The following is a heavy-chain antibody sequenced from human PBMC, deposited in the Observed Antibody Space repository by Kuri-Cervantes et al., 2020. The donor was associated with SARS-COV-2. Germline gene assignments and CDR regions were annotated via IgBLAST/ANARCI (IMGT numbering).Heavy chain of an antibody. CDR3: AKVSLPGGLRLPNDAFDI. CDR2: IKQDGSEK. V-gene: IGHV3-7*03. D-gene: IGHD3-16*01. Sequence: GESLKISCAASGFTFSSYWMSWVRQAPGKGLEWVGNIKQDGSEKYYLDSVKGRFTISRDNAKNSLYLQMNSLRAEDTAVYYCAKVSLPGGLRLPNDAFDIWGQGTMVTVSS. CDR1: GFTFSSYW. J-gene: IGHJ3*02.